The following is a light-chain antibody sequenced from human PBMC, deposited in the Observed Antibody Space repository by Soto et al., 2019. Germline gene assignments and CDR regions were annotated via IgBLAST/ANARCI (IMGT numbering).Light chain of an antibody. J-gene: IGLJ3*02. CDR2: EGS. CDR1: SSDVGSYNL. CDR3: CSSAGSSTLV. V-gene: IGLV2-23*01. Sequence: QSALTQPASVSGSPGQSITISCTGTSSDVGSYNLVSWYQQHLGKAPKLMIYEGSKRPSGVSNRFSGSKSGNTASLTISGLQAEDAADYYCCSSAGSSTLVFGGGTKLTVL.